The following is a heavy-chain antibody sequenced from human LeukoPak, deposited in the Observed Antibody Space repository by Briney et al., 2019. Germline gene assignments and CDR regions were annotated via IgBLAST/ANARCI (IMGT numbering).Heavy chain of an antibody. CDR2: INWNSGSI. Sequence: PGGSLRLSCAASGFTFDDYAMHWVRQAPGKGLEWVSGINWNSGSIGYADSVKGRFTISRDNSKNTLYLQMNSLRAEDTAVYYCATSHPPITIFGVVTPRYFQHWGQGTLVTVSS. D-gene: IGHD3-3*01. J-gene: IGHJ1*01. V-gene: IGHV3-9*01. CDR1: GFTFDDYA. CDR3: ATSHPPITIFGVVTPRYFQH.